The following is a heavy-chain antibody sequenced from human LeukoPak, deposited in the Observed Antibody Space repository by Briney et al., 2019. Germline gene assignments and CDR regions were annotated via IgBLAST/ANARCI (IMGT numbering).Heavy chain of an antibody. CDR2: IFASGST. Sequence: SQTLSLTCTVSGASISSGSYYWNWIRQPAGKGLEWIGRIFASGSTNYNPSLKSRVTISLDTSKNQFSLKLRSVTAADTAVYYCARVVQSTDSSGFYLPEYFQHWGQGTLVTVSS. D-gene: IGHD3-22*01. J-gene: IGHJ1*01. CDR3: ARVVQSTDSSGFYLPEYFQH. CDR1: GASISSGSYY. V-gene: IGHV4-61*02.